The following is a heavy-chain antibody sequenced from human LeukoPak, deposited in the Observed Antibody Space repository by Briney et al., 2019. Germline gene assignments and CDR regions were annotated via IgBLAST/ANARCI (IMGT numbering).Heavy chain of an antibody. CDR1: GFTFRHNW. Sequence: PGGSLRLSCEVSGFTFRHNWMSWLRQTPGKGLEWLANINEDGSVKYYVDSVKGRFTISRDNAKDSLYLQMNSLRVEDTALYYCARDAMVRGVPNWFDPWGQGTLVTVSS. CDR2: INEDGSVK. V-gene: IGHV3-7*01. J-gene: IGHJ5*02. CDR3: ARDAMVRGVPNWFDP. D-gene: IGHD3-10*01.